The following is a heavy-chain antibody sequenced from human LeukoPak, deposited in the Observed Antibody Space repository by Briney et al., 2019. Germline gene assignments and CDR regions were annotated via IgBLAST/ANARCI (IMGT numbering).Heavy chain of an antibody. Sequence: GASVKVSCKASGGTFSSYAISWVRQAPGQGLEWMGRIIPIFGIANYAQKFQGRVTITADKSTSTAYMELSSLRSEDTAVYYCASHHRYSGSQDAFDIWGQGTMVTVSS. V-gene: IGHV1-69*04. CDR3: ASHHRYSGSQDAFDI. CDR1: GGTFSSYA. D-gene: IGHD1-26*01. CDR2: IIPIFGIA. J-gene: IGHJ3*02.